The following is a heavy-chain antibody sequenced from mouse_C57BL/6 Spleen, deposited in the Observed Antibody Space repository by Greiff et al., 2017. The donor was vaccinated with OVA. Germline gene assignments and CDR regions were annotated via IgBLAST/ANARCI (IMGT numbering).Heavy chain of an antibody. CDR2: IRLKSDNYAT. V-gene: IGHV6-3*01. J-gene: IGHJ3*01. D-gene: IGHD3-2*02. CDR3: TPTAQATSFAY. Sequence: EVKLVESGGGLVQPGGSMKLSCVASGFTFSNYWMNWVRQSPEKGLEWVAQIRLKSDNYATHYAESVKGRFTISRDDSKSSVYLQMNNLRAEDTGIYYCTPTAQATSFAYWGQGTLVTVSA. CDR1: GFTFSNYW.